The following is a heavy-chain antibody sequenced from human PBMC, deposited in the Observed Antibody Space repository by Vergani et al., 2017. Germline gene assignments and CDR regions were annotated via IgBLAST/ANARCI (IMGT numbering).Heavy chain of an antibody. J-gene: IGHJ4*02. V-gene: IGHV3-23*01. CDR3: AKQYFVSGNYLFDY. CDR1: EFTFSNYA. Sequence: EVQLLESGGGLVQPGGSLRLTCAASEFTFSNYAMNWVRQAPGKGLEWVSGISGRGVSAYYTDSVKGRFSISRDNSKNMLFLQMNNLRTEDTAIYYCAKQYFVSGNYLFDYGGQGTLVTVSS. CDR2: ISGRGVSA. D-gene: IGHD3-10*01.